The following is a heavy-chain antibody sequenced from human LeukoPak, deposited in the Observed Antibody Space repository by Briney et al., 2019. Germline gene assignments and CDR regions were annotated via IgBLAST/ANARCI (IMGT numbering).Heavy chain of an antibody. CDR2: IYSDDST. V-gene: IGHV3-66*01. CDR1: GXTVSRFY. D-gene: IGHD5/OR15-5a*01. Sequence: GGSLRLSCAASGXTVSRFYMSWVRQAPGKGREWASVIYSDDSTFYAGSVKGRFTISRDKSKNTLYLQMNSLRGEDTAVYYCARVQGRGLPRWYWGQGTLVTVSS. J-gene: IGHJ4*02. CDR3: ARVQGRGLPRWY.